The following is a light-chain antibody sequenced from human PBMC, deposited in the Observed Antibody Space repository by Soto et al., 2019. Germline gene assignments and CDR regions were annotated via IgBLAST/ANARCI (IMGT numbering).Light chain of an antibody. Sequence: QLVLTQPPSASGSPGQSVTISCTGTSSDVGAYNYVSWYQQHPGRAPKLMIYEVIKRPSGVPDRFSGSKSGNTASLTVSGLQAEDEADYYCSSYAGSNNYVFGTGTKLTVL. CDR3: SSYAGSNNYV. CDR1: SSDVGAYNY. CDR2: EVI. J-gene: IGLJ1*01. V-gene: IGLV2-8*01.